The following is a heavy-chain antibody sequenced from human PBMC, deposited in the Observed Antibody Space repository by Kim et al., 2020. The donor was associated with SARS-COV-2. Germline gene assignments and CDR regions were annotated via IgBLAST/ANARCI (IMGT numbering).Heavy chain of an antibody. CDR3: ARDAITYYYGSGSYYHLDY. D-gene: IGHD3-10*01. V-gene: IGHV3-21*01. Sequence: GGSLRLSCAASGFTFSSYSMNWVRQAPGKGLEWVSSISSSSSYIYYADSVKGRFTISRDNAKNSLYLQMNSLRAEDTAVYYCARDAITYYYGSGSYYHLDYWGQGTLVTVSS. CDR1: GFTFSSYS. CDR2: ISSSSSYI. J-gene: IGHJ4*02.